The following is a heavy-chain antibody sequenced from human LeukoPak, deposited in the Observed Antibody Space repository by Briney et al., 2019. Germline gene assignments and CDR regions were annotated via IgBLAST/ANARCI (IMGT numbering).Heavy chain of an antibody. D-gene: IGHD3-10*01. CDR3: ARLFGELPVDAYYYYGMDV. CDR2: ISSSSSTI. CDR1: GFTFSSYS. J-gene: IGHJ6*02. Sequence: PGGSLRLSCAASGFTFSSYSMNWVRQAPGKGLEWVSYISSSSSTIYYADSVKGRFTISRDNAKNSLYLQMNSLRAEDTAVYYCARLFGELPVDAYYYYGMDVWGQGTTVTVSS. V-gene: IGHV3-48*04.